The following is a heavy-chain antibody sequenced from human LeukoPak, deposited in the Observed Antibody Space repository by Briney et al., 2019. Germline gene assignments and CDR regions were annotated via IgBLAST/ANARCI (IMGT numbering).Heavy chain of an antibody. CDR3: ARHSYSTWARAYDY. CDR1: GGSISSYY. D-gene: IGHD6-13*01. CDR2: IYYSGST. J-gene: IGHJ4*02. Sequence: SETLSLTCIVSGGSISSYYWSWIRQPPGKGLEWIGYIYYSGSTNYTPSLKSRATISVATSKNQSYLKLSFVPAADTAGDYGARHSYSTWARAYDYWGQGTLVTVSS. V-gene: IGHV4-59*08.